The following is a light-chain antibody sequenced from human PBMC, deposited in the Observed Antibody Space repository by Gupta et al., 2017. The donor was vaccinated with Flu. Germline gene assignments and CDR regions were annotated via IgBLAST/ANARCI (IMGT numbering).Light chain of an antibody. V-gene: IGLV1-44*01. Sequence: MATKSSSVSASYIGSNNVVWYHHLPPATPSLLIYSYIRRRSGVPDRFSGSKYGTSASITTAGLQAEDVADYYCAAEDASRNGYVFGSGTKVSVL. J-gene: IGLJ1*01. CDR2: SYI. CDR3: AAEDASRNGYV. CDR1: ASYIGSNN.